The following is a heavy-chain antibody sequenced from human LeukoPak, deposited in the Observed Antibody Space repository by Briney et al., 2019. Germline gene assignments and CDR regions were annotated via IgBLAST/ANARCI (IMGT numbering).Heavy chain of an antibody. CDR2: IYYSGST. Sequence: SETLSLTCTVSGGSISSSSYYWGWIRQPPGKGLEWIGSIYYSGSTYYNPSLKSRVTISVDTSKNQFSLKLSSVTAADTAVYYCASLLIAAAGEFDYWGQGTLVTVSS. J-gene: IGHJ4*02. CDR3: ASLLIAAAGEFDY. D-gene: IGHD6-13*01. CDR1: GGSISSSSYY. V-gene: IGHV4-39*01.